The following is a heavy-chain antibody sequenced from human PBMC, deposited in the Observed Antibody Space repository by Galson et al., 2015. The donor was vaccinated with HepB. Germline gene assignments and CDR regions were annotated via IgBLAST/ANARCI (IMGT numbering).Heavy chain of an antibody. D-gene: IGHD6-19*01. Sequence: SLRLSCAASGFTFSSYAMSWVRQAPGKGLEGVSALRGRGGSTNYADSVKGRFTISRDNSKNTLYLQMNSLRAEDTAVYYCAKLWGSGWSDAFDIWGQGTMVTVSS. CDR2: LRGRGGST. CDR1: GFTFSSYA. V-gene: IGHV3-23*01. J-gene: IGHJ3*02. CDR3: AKLWGSGWSDAFDI.